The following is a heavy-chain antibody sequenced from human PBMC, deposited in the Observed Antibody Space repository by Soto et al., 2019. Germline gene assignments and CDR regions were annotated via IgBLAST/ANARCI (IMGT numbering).Heavy chain of an antibody. CDR3: AREPATAKPEGVDF. Sequence: ASVKVSCKASGYTFSDYYIHWVRQAPGQGLEWMGWINPNSGGTKYAPKFQGGVTMTRDTSITTAYMELSRLRSGDTAVYYCAREPATAKPEGVDFWGQGTLVTVSA. CDR1: GYTFSDYY. D-gene: IGHD1-1*01. V-gene: IGHV1-2*02. J-gene: IGHJ4*02. CDR2: INPNSGGT.